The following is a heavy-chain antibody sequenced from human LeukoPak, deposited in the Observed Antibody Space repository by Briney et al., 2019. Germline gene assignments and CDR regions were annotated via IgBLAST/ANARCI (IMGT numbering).Heavy chain of an antibody. J-gene: IGHJ4*02. D-gene: IGHD2-15*01. V-gene: IGHV1-8*01. CDR2: MNPNSGNT. CDR3: ARRHGRCSDGSCYYPDY. Sequence: GASVKVSCKASGYTFTSYDINWVRQATGQGLEWMGWMNPNSGNTGYAQKFQGRVTMTRNSSITTAYMELSSLRSEYTAVYYCARRHGRCSDGSCYYPDYWGQGTLVTVSS. CDR1: GYTFTSYD.